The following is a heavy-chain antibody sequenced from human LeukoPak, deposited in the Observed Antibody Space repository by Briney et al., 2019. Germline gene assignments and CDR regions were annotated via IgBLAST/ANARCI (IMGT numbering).Heavy chain of an antibody. V-gene: IGHV3-30*18. CDR2: ISYDGSNK. CDR3: AKDKRTEKYGD. Sequence: GGSLRLSCAASGFTFSSYGMHWVRQAPGKGLEWVAVISYDGSNKYYADSVKGRFTISRDNSKNTLYLQMNSLRAEDTAVYYCAKDKRTEKYGDWGQGTLVTVSS. D-gene: IGHD4-17*01. CDR1: GFTFSSYG. J-gene: IGHJ4*02.